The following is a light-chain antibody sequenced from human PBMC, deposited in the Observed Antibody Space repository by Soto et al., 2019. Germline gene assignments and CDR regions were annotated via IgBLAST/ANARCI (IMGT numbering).Light chain of an antibody. CDR1: SSNIGAGYD. J-gene: IGLJ2*01. CDR3: QSYDSSLRGSL. Sequence: QPVLTQPPSVSAAPGQRVTISCTGSSSNIGAGYDVHWYQHLPGTAPKLLIYANRGRPSGVPDRFSGSKSGTSASLGITGDQDEDEADYYCQSYDSSLRGSLFGGGTQLTVL. CDR2: ANR. V-gene: IGLV1-40*01.